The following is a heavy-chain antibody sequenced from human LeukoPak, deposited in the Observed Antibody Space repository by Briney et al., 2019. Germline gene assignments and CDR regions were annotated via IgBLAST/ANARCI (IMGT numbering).Heavy chain of an antibody. CDR1: GFTFSGSA. J-gene: IGHJ6*03. CDR2: IRSKANSYAT. V-gene: IGHV3-73*01. Sequence: GGSLRLSCAASGFTFSGSAMHWARQASGKGLEWVGRIRSKANSYATAYAASVKGRFTISRDDSKNTAYLQMNSLKTEDTAVYYCTRGIYYYGSGRNYYYMDVWGKGTTVTISS. CDR3: TRGIYYYGSGRNYYYMDV. D-gene: IGHD3-10*01.